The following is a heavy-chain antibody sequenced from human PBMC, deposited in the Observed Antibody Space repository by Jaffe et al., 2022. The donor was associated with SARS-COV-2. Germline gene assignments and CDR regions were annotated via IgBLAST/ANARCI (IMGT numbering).Heavy chain of an antibody. CDR1: GFTFSSYN. D-gene: IGHD1-7*01. CDR2: ISTSSSYI. CDR3: ARSNPNSGTTPSYYGMDV. V-gene: IGHV3-21*01. J-gene: IGHJ6*02. Sequence: EVQLVESGGGLVKPGGSLRLSCAASGFTFSSYNMNWVRQAPVKGLEWVSSISTSSSYIYYTDSVKGRFTISRDNARNSLYLQMNSLSAEDTAVYYCARSNPNSGTTPSYYGMDVWGQGTTVTVSS.